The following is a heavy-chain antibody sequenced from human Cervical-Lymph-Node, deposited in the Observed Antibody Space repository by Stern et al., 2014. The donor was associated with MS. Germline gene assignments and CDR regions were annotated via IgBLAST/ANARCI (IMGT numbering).Heavy chain of an antibody. CDR1: GFTFSSYG. D-gene: IGHD5-24*01. CDR3: AKVSGDGYIDY. V-gene: IGHV3-30*18. CDR2: ISYDGSNK. Sequence: MQLVESGGGVVQPGRSLRLSCAASGFTFSSYGMHWVRQAPGKGLEWVAVISYDGSNKYYADSVKGRFTISRDNSKNTLYLQMSSLRAEDTAVYYCAKVSGDGYIDYWGQGTLVTVYS. J-gene: IGHJ4*02.